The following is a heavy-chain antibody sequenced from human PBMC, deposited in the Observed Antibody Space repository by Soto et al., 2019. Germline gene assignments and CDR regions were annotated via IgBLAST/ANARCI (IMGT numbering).Heavy chain of an antibody. Sequence: EVQLVESGGDLVQPGRSLRLTCAASGFAFSGYWMSWVRQAPGKGLAGVANIKQDGSEKYYVDSVKGRFTISRDNAKNSLYLQMNSLRVEDTAVYYCARATSVDAYWGQGTLVTVPS. CDR2: IKQDGSEK. CDR3: ARATSVDAY. J-gene: IGHJ4*02. V-gene: IGHV3-7*04. CDR1: GFAFSGYW. D-gene: IGHD1-26*01.